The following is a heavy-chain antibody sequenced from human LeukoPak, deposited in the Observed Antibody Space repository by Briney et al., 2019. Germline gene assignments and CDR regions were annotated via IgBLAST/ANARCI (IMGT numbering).Heavy chain of an antibody. J-gene: IGHJ4*02. D-gene: IGHD1-26*01. CDR3: ARGQVGAAYSF. V-gene: IGHV1-18*01. Sequence: GASVTLSFTASGYAFTIYGISWVRLAPGQGHEWMGWISAYNGNTNYAQKLQCRVTMTTDTSTSTGYMELRSLRSDDTAVDYCARGQVGAAYSFWGQGTLVTVSS. CDR2: ISAYNGNT. CDR1: GYAFTIYG.